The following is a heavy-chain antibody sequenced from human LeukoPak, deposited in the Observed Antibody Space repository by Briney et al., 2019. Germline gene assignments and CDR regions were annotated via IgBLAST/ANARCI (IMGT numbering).Heavy chain of an antibody. J-gene: IGHJ6*03. CDR3: ARERFGEFPYYYYYMDV. Sequence: GGSLRLSCAASGFTFSSYWMSWVRQAPGKGLEWVANIKQDGSEKYYVDSVKGRFTTSRDNAKNSLYLQMNSLRAEDTAVYYCARERFGEFPYYYYYMDVWGKGTTVTISS. CDR2: IKQDGSEK. D-gene: IGHD3-10*01. CDR1: GFTFSSYW. V-gene: IGHV3-7*01.